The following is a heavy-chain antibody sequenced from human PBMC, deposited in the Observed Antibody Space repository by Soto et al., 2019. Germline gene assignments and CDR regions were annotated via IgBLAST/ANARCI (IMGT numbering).Heavy chain of an antibody. Sequence: ASETLSLTCTVSGGSITSDSYYWSWIRQYPGKGLEWIGYIYYTGSTYYNPSLKSRVGISVDTSENQFFLSLSSVTAADTAVYYCASRYGRSGYYYFDYWGQGTLVTAPQ. V-gene: IGHV4-31*03. CDR1: GGSITSDSYY. D-gene: IGHD3-22*01. CDR2: IYYTGST. CDR3: ASRYGRSGYYYFDY. J-gene: IGHJ4*01.